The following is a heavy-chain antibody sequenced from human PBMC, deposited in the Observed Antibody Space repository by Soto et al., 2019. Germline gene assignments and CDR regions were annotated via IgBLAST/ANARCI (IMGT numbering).Heavy chain of an antibody. CDR3: ARAAGYYDSSGYYRDEYAFDT. CDR1: GGSINSYY. Sequence: PXETLSLTCTVSGGSINSYYWSWIRQPAGKGLDWIGRIYTSGSTDYNPSLKSRVTMSVDTSKNQFSLKLSSVTAADTAVYYCARAAGYYDSSGYYRDEYAFDTWGQGPMVTVSS. V-gene: IGHV4-4*07. CDR2: IYTSGST. J-gene: IGHJ3*02. D-gene: IGHD3-22*01.